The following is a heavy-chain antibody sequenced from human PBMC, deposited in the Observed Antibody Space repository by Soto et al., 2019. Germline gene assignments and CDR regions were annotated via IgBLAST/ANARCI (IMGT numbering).Heavy chain of an antibody. Sequence: EVQLVESGGGLVQPGGSLRLSCAASGFTFSSYSMNWVRQAPGKGLEWVSYISSSSSTIYYADSVKGRFTISRDNAKNSLYLQMNSLRAEDTAVYYCVREGEVDSSGYYYGIDYWGQGTLVTVSS. D-gene: IGHD3-22*01. J-gene: IGHJ4*02. V-gene: IGHV3-48*01. CDR1: GFTFSSYS. CDR2: ISSSSSTI. CDR3: VREGEVDSSGYYYGIDY.